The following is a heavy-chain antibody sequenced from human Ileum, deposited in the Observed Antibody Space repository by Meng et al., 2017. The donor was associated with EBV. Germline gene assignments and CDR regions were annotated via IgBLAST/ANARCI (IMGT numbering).Heavy chain of an antibody. D-gene: IGHD3-22*01. J-gene: IGHJ4*02. V-gene: IGHV4-4*02. CDR2: TSHSGST. Sequence: QVQLPESGPGLVKPSETLSLTCAVSGGSISRSDWWSWVRQPPGKGLEWIGETSHSGSTNYSPSLKSRVTISLDKSKNQLSLKLNSVTAADTAVYYCASSDYYRSDYWGQGTLVTASS. CDR3: ASSDYYRSDY. CDR1: GGSISRSDW.